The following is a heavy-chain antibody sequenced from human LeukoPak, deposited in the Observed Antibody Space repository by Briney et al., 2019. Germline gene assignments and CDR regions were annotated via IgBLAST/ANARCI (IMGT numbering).Heavy chain of an antibody. V-gene: IGHV3-7*04. CDR3: SGGSRFVDY. CDR1: GFIFSKYW. Sequence: GGSLRLSCAASGFIFSKYWMTWVRQAPGKWLEWVANIKEDGSEKYYVDSVKGRFTISRDNAKNSLFLQMNSLRVEDTAVYYCSGGSRFVDYWGQGTLVTVSP. D-gene: IGHD3-10*01. J-gene: IGHJ4*02. CDR2: IKEDGSEK.